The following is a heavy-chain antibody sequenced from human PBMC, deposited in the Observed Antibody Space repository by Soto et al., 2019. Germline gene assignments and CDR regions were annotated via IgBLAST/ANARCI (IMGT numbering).Heavy chain of an antibody. D-gene: IGHD1-26*01. J-gene: IGHJ4*02. CDR1: GYTFTSYD. CDR2: MNPNSGNT. V-gene: IGHV1-8*02. Sequence: QVQLVQSGAEVKKPGASVKVSCKASGYTFTSYDINWVRQAPGQGLEWMGWMNPNSGNTGHAQKFQGKVTMPRNTSISTAYTELSSMRSEATAVYYCAVEGGDFDYWGPGTLVTVSS. CDR3: AVEGGDFDY.